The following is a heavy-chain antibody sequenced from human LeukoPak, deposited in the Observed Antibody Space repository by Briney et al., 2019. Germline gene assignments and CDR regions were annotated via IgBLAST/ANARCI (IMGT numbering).Heavy chain of an antibody. V-gene: IGHV4-34*01. CDR2: INHSGST. CDR3: ARGLSGWFGELRPRYYGMDV. D-gene: IGHD3-10*01. Sequence: SETLSLTCAVYGVSFSGYYWSWIRQPPGKGLEWIGEINHSGSTNYNPSLKSRVTISVDTSKNQFSLKLSSVTAADTAVYYCARGLSGWFGELRPRYYGMDVWGQGTTVTVSS. J-gene: IGHJ6*02. CDR1: GVSFSGYY.